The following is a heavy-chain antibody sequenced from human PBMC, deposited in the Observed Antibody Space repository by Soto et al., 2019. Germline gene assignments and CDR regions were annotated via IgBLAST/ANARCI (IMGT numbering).Heavy chain of an antibody. CDR1: GGTFSSYT. J-gene: IGHJ3*02. Sequence: ASVKVSCKASGGTFSSYTISWVRQAPGQGLEWMGRINPSGGSTSYTQRFQGRVTMTRETSTNTVYMELGSLTSEDTAVYYCARDCGSTSCYRKDAFDIWGQGTMVTVSS. CDR3: ARDCGSTSCYRKDAFDI. V-gene: IGHV1-46*03. D-gene: IGHD2-2*01. CDR2: INPSGGST.